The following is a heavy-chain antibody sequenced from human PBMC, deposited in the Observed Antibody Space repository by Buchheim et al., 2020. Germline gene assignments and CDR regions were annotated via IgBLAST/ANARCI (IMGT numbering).Heavy chain of an antibody. J-gene: IGHJ4*02. Sequence: QLQLQASGPGLVKPSETLSLTCTVSGGSISSSSYYWGWIRKPPGKGLEWIGSIYYSGSTYYNPSLKSRVTISVDKSQNQVSLKLSSVTAADTAVYYCARDEYYDSSGTYYFDYWGQGTL. D-gene: IGHD3-22*01. V-gene: IGHV4-39*07. CDR1: GGSISSSSYY. CDR2: IYYSGST. CDR3: ARDEYYDSSGTYYFDY.